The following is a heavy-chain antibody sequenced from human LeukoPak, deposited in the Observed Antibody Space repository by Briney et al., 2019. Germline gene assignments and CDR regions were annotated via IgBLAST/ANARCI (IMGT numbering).Heavy chain of an antibody. J-gene: IGHJ4*02. V-gene: IGHV4-59*01. CDR1: GGSISGYY. CDR2: VHYGGST. Sequence: SETLSLTCTVSGGSISGYYWNWIRQPPGKGLEWIGYVHYGGSTNYNPSLKSRITISVDTSKNQFSLKVNSVTAADTAVYYCARGGGFWSGYYLDYWGQGTLVTVSS. CDR3: ARGGGFWSGYYLDY. D-gene: IGHD3-3*01.